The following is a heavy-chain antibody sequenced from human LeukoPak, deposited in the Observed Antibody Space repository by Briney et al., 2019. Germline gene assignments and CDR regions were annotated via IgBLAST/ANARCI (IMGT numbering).Heavy chain of an antibody. D-gene: IGHD1-1*01. CDR1: GGSISSYY. CDR3: ARADNWNDVPFEY. V-gene: IGHV4-4*07. J-gene: IGHJ4*02. CDR2: VYTTGST. Sequence: PSETLSLTCTVSGGSISSYYWSWIRQPAGKGLEWIGRVYTTGSTNYNPSLKSRVTMSVDTSKNQFSLKLSSVTAADTAVYYCARADNWNDVPFEYWGQGTLVTVSS.